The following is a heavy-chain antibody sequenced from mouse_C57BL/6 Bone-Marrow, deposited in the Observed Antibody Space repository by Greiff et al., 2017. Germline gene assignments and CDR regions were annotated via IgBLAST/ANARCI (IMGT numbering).Heavy chain of an antibody. D-gene: IGHD4-1*01. Sequence: EVQGVESGGDLVKPGGSLKLSCAASGFTFSSYGMSWVRQTPDKRLEWVATISSGGNYTYYPDSVKGRFTISRDNAKNTLYLQMSSLKSEDTAMYYCASRTGTWYFDVWGTGTTVTVSS. CDR3: ASRTGTWYFDV. CDR2: ISSGGNYT. CDR1: GFTFSSYG. V-gene: IGHV5-6*01. J-gene: IGHJ1*03.